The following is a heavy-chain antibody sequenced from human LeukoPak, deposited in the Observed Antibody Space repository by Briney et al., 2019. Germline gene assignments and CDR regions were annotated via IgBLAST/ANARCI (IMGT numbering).Heavy chain of an antibody. D-gene: IGHD3-10*01. CDR3: AREEISGWFYFDY. Sequence: ASVKVSCKASGHTFTDYYIHWVRQAPGQGLEWMGRINPNSGATNYAQKFQGRVSMTRDTSIRTAYMDLSGLSPDDAAAYYCAREEISGWFYFDYWGQGTLVTVSS. V-gene: IGHV1-2*02. J-gene: IGHJ4*02. CDR2: INPNSGAT. CDR1: GHTFTDYY.